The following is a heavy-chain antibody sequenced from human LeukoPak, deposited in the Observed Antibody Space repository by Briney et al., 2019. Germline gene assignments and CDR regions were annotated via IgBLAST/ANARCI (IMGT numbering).Heavy chain of an antibody. D-gene: IGHD3-3*01. J-gene: IGHJ6*03. Sequence: GGSLRLSCATSGFTFKNYAMNWVRQAPGKGLEWVSSISGDSSDIYYADSVMGRSTISRDNAKNSVYLQINSLRAEDTAIYYCARGDRDLLDYYYYMDVWGKGTTVTISS. CDR1: GFTFKNYA. V-gene: IGHV3-21*01. CDR3: ARGDRDLLDYYYYMDV. CDR2: ISGDSSDI.